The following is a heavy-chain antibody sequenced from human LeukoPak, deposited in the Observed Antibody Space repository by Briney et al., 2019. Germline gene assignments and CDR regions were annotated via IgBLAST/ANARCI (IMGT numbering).Heavy chain of an antibody. V-gene: IGHV3-21*01. CDR1: GFTFSSYS. J-gene: IGHJ4*02. Sequence: GGSLRLSCAASGFTFSSYSMNWVRQVPGKGLEWVSSISSSSSYIYYADSVKGRFTISRDNAKNSLYLQMNSLRAEDTAVYYCARDLLYSVDTAMAVYWGQGTLVTVSS. CDR3: ARDLLYSVDTAMAVY. CDR2: ISSSSSYI. D-gene: IGHD5-18*01.